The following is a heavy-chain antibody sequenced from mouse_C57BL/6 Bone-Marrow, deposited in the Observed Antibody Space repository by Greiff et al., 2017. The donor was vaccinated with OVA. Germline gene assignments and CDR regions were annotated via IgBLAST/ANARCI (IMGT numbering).Heavy chain of an antibody. Sequence: QVQLQQPGAELVKPGASVKLSCKASGYTFTSYWMQWVKQRPGQGLEWIGEIDPSDSYTNYNQKFKGKATLTVDTSSSTAYMQRSSLTSEDAAVYYCASGDGYYAMDYWGQGTSVTVSS. CDR3: ASGDGYYAMDY. CDR2: IDPSDSYT. D-gene: IGHD2-13*01. J-gene: IGHJ4*01. CDR1: GYTFTSYW. V-gene: IGHV1-50*01.